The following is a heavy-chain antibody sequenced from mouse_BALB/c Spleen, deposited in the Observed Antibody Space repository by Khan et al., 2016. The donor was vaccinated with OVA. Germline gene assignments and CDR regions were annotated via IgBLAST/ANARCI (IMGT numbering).Heavy chain of an antibody. CDR1: GYIFTNYW. D-gene: IGHD1-1*01. V-gene: IGHV1-5*01. J-gene: IGHJ3*01. CDR3: TSAGYGAFAY. CDR2: FYPGNTDT. Sequence: VQLQQSGTVLARPGASVKMSCKASGYIFTNYWIHWVKQRPGQGLEWIGGFYPGNTDTSYNQKFKGKAKLTAVTSATTAYMEFSSLTTEDSAVYYCTSAGYGAFAYWGQGTLVTVSA.